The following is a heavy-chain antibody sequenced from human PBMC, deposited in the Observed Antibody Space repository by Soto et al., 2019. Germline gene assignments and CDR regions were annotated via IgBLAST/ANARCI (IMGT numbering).Heavy chain of an antibody. Sequence: PSATLSLSCTVPGGSICGYYWSWIRQHPGKGLEWIGYIYSSGSASYIPSLKSRVTMSVDTSKNQFSLRRTSVIAAATAGYFCARGAGNYYYYGMDVWGQGTTVTVSS. J-gene: IGHJ6*02. V-gene: IGHV4-59*01. D-gene: IGHD1-26*01. CDR2: IYSSGSA. CDR1: GGSICGYY. CDR3: ARGAGNYYYYGMDV.